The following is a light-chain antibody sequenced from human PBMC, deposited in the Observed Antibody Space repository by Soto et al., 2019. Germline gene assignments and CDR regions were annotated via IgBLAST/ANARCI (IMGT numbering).Light chain of an antibody. V-gene: IGKV3-11*01. CDR2: DVS. Sequence: IVISQPPATLSLAPVKRATLSCRASQNISSYLIWYQQKPGQAPRLLIYDVSNRATGIPARFSGSGSGTEFTLTISSLQPEDFATYYCQQLHVYPSTFGGGTKVDIK. CDR3: QQLHVYPST. CDR1: QNISSY. J-gene: IGKJ4*01.